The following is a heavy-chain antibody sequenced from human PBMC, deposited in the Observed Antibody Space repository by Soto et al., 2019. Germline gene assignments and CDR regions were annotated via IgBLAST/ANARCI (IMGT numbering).Heavy chain of an antibody. CDR2: INHSGST. CDR3: ARGPAEGASFDY. Sequence: SETLSLTCAVYGGSFIGYYWSWILQPPWKGLEWIGEINHSGSTNYNPSLKSRVTISVDTSKNQFSLKLSSVTAADTAVYYCARGPAEGASFDYWGQGTLVT. J-gene: IGHJ4*02. V-gene: IGHV4-34*01. CDR1: GGSFIGYY.